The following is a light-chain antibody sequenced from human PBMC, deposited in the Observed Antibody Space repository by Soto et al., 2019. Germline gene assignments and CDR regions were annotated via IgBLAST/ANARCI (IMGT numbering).Light chain of an antibody. CDR1: SSDVGGHNY. V-gene: IGLV2-14*03. CDR3: SSFTSSNTRV. Sequence: QSALTQPASVSGSPGQSIAISCTGTSSDVGGHNYVSRYQQRSGEAPKVIIYEVTHRPSGVSDRFSGSKSGNVASLTISGLQADDEADYYCSSFTSSNTRVFGSGTKVTVL. CDR2: EVT. J-gene: IGLJ1*01.